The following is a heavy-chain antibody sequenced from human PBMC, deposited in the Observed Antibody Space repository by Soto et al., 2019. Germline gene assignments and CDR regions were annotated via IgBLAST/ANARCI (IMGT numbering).Heavy chain of an antibody. CDR3: ARDMHPTTPYYYYYGIDV. CDR1: GYNFNSFY. D-gene: IGHD1-26*01. J-gene: IGHJ6*02. V-gene: IGHV1-46*02. Sequence: QVHLVQSGAEVKKPGASMKVSCKASGYNFNSFYVHWVRQAPGQGLEWLGLINPGGGRTTYAQKFQGRVTVTRDTSTSTVYMELSSLRSEDTAVYYCARDMHPTTPYYYYYGIDVWGQGTTVTVSS. CDR2: INPGGGRT.